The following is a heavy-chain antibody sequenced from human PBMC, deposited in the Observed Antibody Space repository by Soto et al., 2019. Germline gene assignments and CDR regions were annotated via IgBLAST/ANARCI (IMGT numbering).Heavy chain of an antibody. CDR3: ARAPYRGANSRDAFDI. V-gene: IGHV4-30-4*01. CDR1: GGSISTEYY. D-gene: IGHD7-27*01. CDR2: IYYSGST. J-gene: IGHJ3*02. Sequence: QVQLQESGPGLVKPSQTLSLTCTVSGGSISTEYYWSWIRQPPGKGLEWIGYIYYSGSTYYNPSLKNRVTISVDTSKTQFSLKVYSVTAADTAVYYCARAPYRGANSRDAFDIWGQGTMVTVSS.